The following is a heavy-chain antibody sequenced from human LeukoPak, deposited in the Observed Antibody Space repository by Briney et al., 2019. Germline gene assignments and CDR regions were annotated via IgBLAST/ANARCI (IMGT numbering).Heavy chain of an antibody. D-gene: IGHD2/OR15-2a*01. J-gene: IGHJ4*02. CDR3: ASGNTLKGVDY. CDR1: GGSISSYY. V-gene: IGHV4-4*07. CDR2: IYTSGST. Sequence: SETLSLTCTVSGGSISSYYWSWIRQPAEKGLEWIGRIYTSGSTIYSPPLQSRVTISIDKSKNQFSLRLTSVTAADTAVYYCASGNTLKGVDYWGQGTLISVSS.